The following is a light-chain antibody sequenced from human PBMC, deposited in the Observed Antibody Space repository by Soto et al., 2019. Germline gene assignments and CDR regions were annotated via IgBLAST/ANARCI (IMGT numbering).Light chain of an antibody. CDR2: GSS. J-gene: IGKJ4*01. CDR1: QDVDSNF. CDR3: NQYYSSIT. V-gene: IGKV3-20*01. Sequence: EIVLTQSPGTLSLSPGERATLSCRASQDVDSNFLAWYQQRPGQAPRLLIYGSSRRATGIPDRFSGSGSGTDFTLTISRVGPEDIAVSFCNQYYSSITFGGGTKVEVK.